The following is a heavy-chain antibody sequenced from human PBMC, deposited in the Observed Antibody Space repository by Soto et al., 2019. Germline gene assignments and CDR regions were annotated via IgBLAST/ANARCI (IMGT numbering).Heavy chain of an antibody. CDR3: ASDPYYYASDY. CDR2: ISGSGTTT. D-gene: IGHD3-10*01. J-gene: IGHJ4*02. CDR1: GFSFSAQY. V-gene: IGHV3-11*01. Sequence: NPGGSLRLSCAASGFSFSAQYMTWIRQAPGKGLEWVSYISGSGTTTHYTDSVKSRFTVSRDNAKNSVYLQMNSLRAEDTAVYYCASDPYYYASDYWGQGTLVTVSS.